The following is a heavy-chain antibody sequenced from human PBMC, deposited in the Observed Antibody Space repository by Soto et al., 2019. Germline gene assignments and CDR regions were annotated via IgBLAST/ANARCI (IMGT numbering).Heavy chain of an antibody. V-gene: IGHV1-69*13. CDR1: GGTFSSYA. D-gene: IGHD3-22*01. Sequence: SVKVSCKASGGTFSSYAISWVRQTPGQGLEWMGGIIPIFGTANYAQKFQGRVTITADESTSTAYMELSSLRSEDTAVYYCATNYYDSSGYQPHFDYWGQGTLVTVSS. J-gene: IGHJ4*02. CDR3: ATNYYDSSGYQPHFDY. CDR2: IIPIFGTA.